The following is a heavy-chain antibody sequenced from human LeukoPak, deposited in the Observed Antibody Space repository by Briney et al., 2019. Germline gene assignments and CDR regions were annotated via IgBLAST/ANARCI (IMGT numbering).Heavy chain of an antibody. CDR2: IKEDGSEK. Sequence: SXXRQAPGKGLEWVANIKEDGSEKYYVDSVKGRFTISRDDAKNSLYLHMNSLTAEDTAMYYCARDWVAGVPFDAFDIWGQGXMV. V-gene: IGHV3-7*03. CDR3: ARDWVAGVPFDAFDI. D-gene: IGHD3-10*01. J-gene: IGHJ3*02.